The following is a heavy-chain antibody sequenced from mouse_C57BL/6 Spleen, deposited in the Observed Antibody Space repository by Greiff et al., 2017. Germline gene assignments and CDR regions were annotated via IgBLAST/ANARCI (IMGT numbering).Heavy chain of an antibody. CDR1: GFTFTDYY. D-gene: IGHD2-3*01. CDR2: IRNKANGYTT. J-gene: IGHJ4*01. V-gene: IGHV7-4*01. CDR3: VKAFYDGYYIYAMAY. Sequence: EVKLMESGGGLVKPGASLRLSCAASGFTFTDYYMSWVRQPPGKAPEWLALIRNKANGYTTEYPVSVKGRFTISRDNSQNILYLPMYTLRAEDPAAYSCVKAFYDGYYIYAMAYWGQGTSVTVSS.